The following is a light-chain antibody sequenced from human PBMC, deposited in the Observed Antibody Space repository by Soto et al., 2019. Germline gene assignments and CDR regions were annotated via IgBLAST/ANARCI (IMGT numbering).Light chain of an antibody. CDR3: SSYAGSNNVV. V-gene: IGLV2-8*01. Sequence: QSVLTQPPSASGSPGQSVTISCTGTSSEVGGYNYVSWYQQHPGKAPKLMIYEVSKRPSGVPDRFSGSKSGNTASLTVSGLQAEDEADYYCSSYAGSNNVVFGGGTQLTVL. J-gene: IGLJ2*01. CDR2: EVS. CDR1: SSEVGGYNY.